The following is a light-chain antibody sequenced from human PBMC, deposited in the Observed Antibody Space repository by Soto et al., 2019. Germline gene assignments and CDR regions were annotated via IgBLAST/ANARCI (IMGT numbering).Light chain of an antibody. J-gene: IGLJ1*01. CDR1: SSDVGGYNY. CDR3: SSYAGSNNFV. CDR2: EVT. V-gene: IGLV2-8*01. Sequence: QSVLTQPPSASGSPGQSVTISCSGSSSDVGGYNYVSWYQQHPGKAPKLMISEVTKRPSGVPDRFSGSKSGNTASLTVSGLQAEDEADYYCSSYAGSNNFVFGTGPKVTVL.